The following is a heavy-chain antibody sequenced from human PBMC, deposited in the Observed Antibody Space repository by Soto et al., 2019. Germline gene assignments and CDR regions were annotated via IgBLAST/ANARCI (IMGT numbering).Heavy chain of an antibody. CDR3: ARGETTVSASPDSYWYFDL. D-gene: IGHD4-17*01. J-gene: IGHJ2*01. CDR1: GYTFTGYY. Sequence: WASVKVSCKASGYTFTGYYMHWVRQAPGQGLEWMGWINPNSGGTNYAQKFQGRVTMTRDTSISTAYMELSRLRSDDTAVYYCARGETTVSASPDSYWYFDLWGRGTLVTVSS. CDR2: INPNSGGT. V-gene: IGHV1-2*02.